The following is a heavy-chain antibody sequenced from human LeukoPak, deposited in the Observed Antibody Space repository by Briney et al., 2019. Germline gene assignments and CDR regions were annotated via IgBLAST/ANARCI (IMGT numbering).Heavy chain of an antibody. CDR1: GGSISSYF. D-gene: IGHD6-13*01. V-gene: IGHV4-59*08. J-gene: IGHJ3*02. Sequence: SETLSLTCSVSGGSISSYFWSWIRQPPGKGLEWIGYMYYSGSTNYNPSLKYRVTISVDTSKNQFSLKLSSVTAADTAVYYCARHLVEGIAAAGDAFDIWGQGTMVTVSS. CDR3: ARHLVEGIAAAGDAFDI. CDR2: MYYSGST.